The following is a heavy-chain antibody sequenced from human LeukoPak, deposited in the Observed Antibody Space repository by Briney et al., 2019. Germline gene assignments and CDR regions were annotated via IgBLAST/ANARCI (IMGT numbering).Heavy chain of an antibody. CDR2: ISYDGRNR. V-gene: IGHV3-30*04. D-gene: IGHD3-16*01. J-gene: IGHJ4*02. CDR3: VRDLIDAWGASPPTDY. CDR1: GFTFMNYA. Sequence: PGGSLRLSCAVSGFTFMNYAMHWVRQAPGKWPQWVAVISYDGRNRYYTDSVRGRFTISRDNSNNTLFLHMNSLRAEDTAVYFCVRDLIDAWGASPPTDYWGQGTLVTVSS.